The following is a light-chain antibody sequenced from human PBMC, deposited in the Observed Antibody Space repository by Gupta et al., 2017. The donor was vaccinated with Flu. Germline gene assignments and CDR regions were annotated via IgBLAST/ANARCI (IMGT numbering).Light chain of an antibody. CDR2: EDD. J-gene: IGLJ3*02. V-gene: IGLV6-57*01. CDR1: SGSFAGTY. Sequence: VTISCTRRSGSFAGTYVQWYQLRPGRSPTTVIYEDDHRPSGVPDRFSGSIDSSSRSASLTISGLQTEDEADYYCQSFDNTSPWVFGGGTKLTVL. CDR3: QSFDNTSPWV.